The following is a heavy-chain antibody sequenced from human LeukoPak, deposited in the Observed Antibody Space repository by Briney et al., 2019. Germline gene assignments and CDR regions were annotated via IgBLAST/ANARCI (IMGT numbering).Heavy chain of an antibody. CDR1: GFTFSSYA. D-gene: IGHD2-15*01. J-gene: IGHJ4*02. Sequence: ERSLRLSCAASGFTFSSYAMCWVRQAPGKGLEWVAVISYDGSIKYYANSVKGRFTISRDNSKNTLYLQMNSLRVEDTAVYYCARKVEGYFDYWGQGTLVTVSS. CDR3: ARKVEGYFDY. CDR2: ISYDGSIK. V-gene: IGHV3-30*04.